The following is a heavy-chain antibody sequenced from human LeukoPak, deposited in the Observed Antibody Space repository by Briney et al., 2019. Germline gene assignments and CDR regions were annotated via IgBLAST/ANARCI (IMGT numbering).Heavy chain of an antibody. J-gene: IGHJ4*02. CDR1: GYTFTYYY. D-gene: IGHD1-26*01. CDR3: ARDYSGSYTH. Sequence: ASVTVSCKASGYTFTYYYIHWVRQAPGQGLEWMGLIHPNSGDTYYAQKFRGRVTMTRDTSITTAYMELDRLTSDDTAVYYCARDYSGSYTHWAQGTLVTISS. CDR2: IHPNSGDT. V-gene: IGHV1-2*06.